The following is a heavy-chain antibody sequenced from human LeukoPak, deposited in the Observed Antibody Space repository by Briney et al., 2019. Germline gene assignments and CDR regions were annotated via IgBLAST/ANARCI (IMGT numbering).Heavy chain of an antibody. CDR1: GYSISSGNY. CDR3: ARDGDFYYFDY. Sequence: SETLSLTCTVSGYSISSGNYWGWIRQPPGKGPEWMGSIYHSGSTYYNPSLKSRVSISVDTSKNQFSLRLSSVTAADTAVYYCARDGDFYYFDYWGQGTLVTVSS. CDR2: IYHSGST. V-gene: IGHV4-38-2*02. J-gene: IGHJ4*02.